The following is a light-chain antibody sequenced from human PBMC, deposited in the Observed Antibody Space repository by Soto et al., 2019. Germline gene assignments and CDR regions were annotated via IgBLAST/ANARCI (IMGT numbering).Light chain of an antibody. CDR2: AAS. CDR1: QSVKMY. Sequence: DIQMTQSPSSLSASVGDRVTITCRASQSVKMYLDWYQHKPGKAPKLLIYAASTLQSGVPTRFSGSGSVTDVTLTISGLQRDDFATYYCQQSYSTPRTFVQGTTLEIK. J-gene: IGKJ2*01. V-gene: IGKV1-39*01. CDR3: QQSYSTPRT.